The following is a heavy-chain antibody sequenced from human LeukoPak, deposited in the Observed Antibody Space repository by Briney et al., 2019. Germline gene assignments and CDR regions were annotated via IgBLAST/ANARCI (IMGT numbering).Heavy chain of an antibody. V-gene: IGHV3-48*01. Sequence: GGSLRLSCAASRFTFSHYSMNWVRQAPGKGLEWISYIGISSGNTKYADSVKGRFTISGDKAKNSVYLQMNSLRVEDTAVYYCARDTKYAFDNWGQGTLVTVSS. J-gene: IGHJ4*02. CDR3: ARDTKYAFDN. CDR1: RFTFSHYS. CDR2: IGISSGNT. D-gene: IGHD2-2*01.